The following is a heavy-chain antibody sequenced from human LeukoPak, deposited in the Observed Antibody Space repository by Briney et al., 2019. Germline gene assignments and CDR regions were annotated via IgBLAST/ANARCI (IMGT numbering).Heavy chain of an antibody. CDR2: ISGNGGST. V-gene: IGHV3-23*01. CDR1: GFSFSIYA. Sequence: GWSLRLCCEASGFSFSIYAMSWVRQAPGKGLEWVSSISGNGGSTYYANSVKGRFTVARDNSKYTVYLEMNSLREDNTALYYCVKGGQRYDFWRFDFWGRGTLVTVSS. D-gene: IGHD3-3*01. CDR3: VKGGQRYDFWRFDF. J-gene: IGHJ5*01.